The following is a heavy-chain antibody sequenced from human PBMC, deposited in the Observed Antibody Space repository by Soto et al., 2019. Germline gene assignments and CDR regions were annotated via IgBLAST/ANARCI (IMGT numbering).Heavy chain of an antibody. D-gene: IGHD6-13*01. J-gene: IGHJ4*02. V-gene: IGHV3-23*01. CDR2: ISGSGGST. CDR3: AYSRTPFDY. Sequence: EVQLLESGGGLVQPGGSLRLSCAASGFTFSSYAMSWVRQAPGKGLEWVSAISGSGGSTYYADSVKGRFTISRDNSKNALYLHMNSLSAGATAVYYCAYSRTPFDYWGQGTLVTVSS. CDR1: GFTFSSYA.